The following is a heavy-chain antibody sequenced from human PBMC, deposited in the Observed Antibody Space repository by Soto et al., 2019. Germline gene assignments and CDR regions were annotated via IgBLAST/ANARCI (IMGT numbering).Heavy chain of an antibody. Sequence: GGSLRLSCAASGFTFSDYYMSWIRQAPGKGLEWVSYISSSGSTIYYADSVKGRFTISRDNAKNSLYLQMNSLRAEDTAVYYCARSTRVGHSGFAFDIWGQGTMVTVSS. D-gene: IGHD3-10*01. J-gene: IGHJ3*02. CDR2: ISSSGSTI. V-gene: IGHV3-11*01. CDR3: ARSTRVGHSGFAFDI. CDR1: GFTFSDYY.